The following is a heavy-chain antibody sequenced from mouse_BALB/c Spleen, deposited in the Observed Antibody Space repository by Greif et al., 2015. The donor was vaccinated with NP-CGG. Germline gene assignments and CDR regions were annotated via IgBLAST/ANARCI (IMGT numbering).Heavy chain of an antibody. Sequence: QVQLQQSGPGLVAPSQSLSITCTVSGFSLTSYGVHWVRQPPGKGLEWLGVIWAGGSTNYNSALMSRLSISKGNSKSXVFLKMNSLQTDDTAMYYCAHYYGSSGNAMDYWGQGTSVTVSS. CDR2: IWAGGST. CDR1: GFSLTSYG. CDR3: AHYYGSSGNAMDY. D-gene: IGHD1-1*01. V-gene: IGHV2-9*02. J-gene: IGHJ4*01.